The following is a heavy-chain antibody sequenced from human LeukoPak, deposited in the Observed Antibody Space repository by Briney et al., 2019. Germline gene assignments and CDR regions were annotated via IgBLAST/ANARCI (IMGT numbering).Heavy chain of an antibody. CDR2: IYPGDSET. Sequence: GGSLKISCKGSGFSFTNYWIGWVRQMPGKGLEWMGIIYPGDSETRYSPSFQGQVTMSVDRSITTAYLQWSSLKASDTAMYYCARHPVSASSGWYLLDYWGQGTLVTVSS. CDR3: ARHPVSASSGWYLLDY. J-gene: IGHJ4*02. CDR1: GFSFTNYW. V-gene: IGHV5-51*01. D-gene: IGHD6-19*01.